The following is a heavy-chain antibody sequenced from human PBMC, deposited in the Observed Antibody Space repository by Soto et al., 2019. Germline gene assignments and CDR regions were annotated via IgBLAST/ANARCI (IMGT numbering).Heavy chain of an antibody. CDR2: INSDGSST. J-gene: IGHJ4*02. V-gene: IGHV3-74*01. CDR3: ARTYYYDSSGYCFVF. Sequence: GGSLRLSCAASGFTFSSYWMHWVRQAPGKGLVWVSRINSDGSSTSYADSVKGRFTISRDNAKNTLYLQMNSLRAEDTAVYYCARTYYYDSSGYCFVFWGQGTLLTVPS. D-gene: IGHD3-22*01. CDR1: GFTFSSYW.